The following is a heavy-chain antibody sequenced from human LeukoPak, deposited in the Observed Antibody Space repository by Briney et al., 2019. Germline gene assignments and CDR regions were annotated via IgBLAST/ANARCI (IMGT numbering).Heavy chain of an antibody. J-gene: IGHJ4*02. D-gene: IGHD4-17*01. CDR1: GCSISSCY. CDR2: SYTSGST. Sequence: PSETLSLTCAVSGCSISSCYWSGIRRPAGKELEEIGRSYTSGSTNYNPSLKSRVTMSVDTTKNQFFLQLSSVTAADTAVYYFARDGTVKTGDYFDYGGRGTGATVTS. CDR3: ARDGTVKTGDYFDY. V-gene: IGHV4-4*07.